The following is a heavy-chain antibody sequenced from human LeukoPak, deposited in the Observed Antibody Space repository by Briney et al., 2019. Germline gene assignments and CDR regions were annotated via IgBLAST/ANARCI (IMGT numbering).Heavy chain of an antibody. D-gene: IGHD6-19*01. CDR2: INPNSGGT. CDR1: GYTFTGYY. CDR3: ARDQEGSGWYYFDY. J-gene: IGHJ4*02. V-gene: IGHV1-2*04. Sequence: ASVKVSCKASGYTFTGYYMHWVRQAPGQGLEWMGWINPNSGGTNYAQKFQGWVTMTRDTSISTAYMELSRLRSDDTAVYYCARDQEGSGWYYFDYWGQGTLVTVSS.